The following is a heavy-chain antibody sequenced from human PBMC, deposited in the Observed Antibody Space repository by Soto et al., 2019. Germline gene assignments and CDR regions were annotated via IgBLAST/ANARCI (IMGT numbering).Heavy chain of an antibody. Sequence: QVQLVQSGAEVKKPGSSVKVSCKASGGTFSSYAISWVRQAAGQGLEWMGGIIPIVGTAHSAQKLQGRVTSTADESTSTAYMELGSLRSEDTAVYYCARGQLTPIVVPAASPPLYCYCGMAVWGQGTTVTVSS. D-gene: IGHD2-2*01. CDR1: GGTFSSYA. CDR2: IIPIVGTA. J-gene: IGHJ6*02. CDR3: ARGQLTPIVVPAASPPLYCYCGMAV. V-gene: IGHV1-69*01.